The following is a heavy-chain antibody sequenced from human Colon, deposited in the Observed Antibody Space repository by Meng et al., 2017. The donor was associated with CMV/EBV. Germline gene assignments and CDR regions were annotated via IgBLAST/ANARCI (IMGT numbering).Heavy chain of an antibody. CDR2: ISSRSTYI. J-gene: IGHJ6*02. CDR1: GFSFSDYG. V-gene: IGHV3-21*01. Sequence: GGSLRLSCVASGFSFSDYGMNWVRQAPGKGPEWVSSISSRSTYIKYGDSVKGRFTISRDNGKKSVFLQMNSLRAEDTAIYYCARDRGYCSSTSCSRDYGMDVWGQGTTVTVSS. D-gene: IGHD2-2*01. CDR3: ARDRGYCSSTSCSRDYGMDV.